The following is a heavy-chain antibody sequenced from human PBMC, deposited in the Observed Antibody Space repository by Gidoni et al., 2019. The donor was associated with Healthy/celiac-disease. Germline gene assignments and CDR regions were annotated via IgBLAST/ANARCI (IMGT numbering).Heavy chain of an antibody. CDR1: GFTFSSYS. J-gene: IGHJ4*02. Sequence: EVQLVESGGGLVKPGGSLRLSCAASGFTFSSYSMNWVRQAPGKGLEWVSSISSSSSYIYYADSVKGRFTISRDNAKNSLYLQMNSLRAEDTAVYYCASNPKYYYGSGSYYNGDYWGQGTLVTVSS. V-gene: IGHV3-21*01. D-gene: IGHD3-10*01. CDR3: ASNPKYYYGSGSYYNGDY. CDR2: ISSSSSYI.